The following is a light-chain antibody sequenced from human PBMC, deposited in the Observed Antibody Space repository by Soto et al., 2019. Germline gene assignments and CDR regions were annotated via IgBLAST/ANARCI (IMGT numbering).Light chain of an antibody. CDR1: QSLLQSDGYNY. Sequence: DIVMTQSPLSLSVTPGESASISCRSSQSLLQSDGYNYLDWYLQKPGQSPQFLIYLGSNRASGVPDRFSGSGSGTDFTLKISRVEAVDVGVYYCMQALQTPLTFGQGTKVEIK. V-gene: IGKV2-28*01. CDR2: LGS. CDR3: MQALQTPLT. J-gene: IGKJ1*01.